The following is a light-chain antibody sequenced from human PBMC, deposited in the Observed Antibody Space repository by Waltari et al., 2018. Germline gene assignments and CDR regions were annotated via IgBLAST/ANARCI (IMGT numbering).Light chain of an antibody. CDR2: GKF. CDR1: QTIRTTY. J-gene: IGKJ4*01. CDR3: QQYDISPLT. Sequence: EIVLTQSPGTLSLSPGEGATLSCRTSQTIRTTYLAWYQQKPVQAPTLLIYGKFSRATGIPDRFTGSGSATDFSLTISSLEAEDFATYYCQQYDISPLTFGGGTKVEIK. V-gene: IGKV3-20*01.